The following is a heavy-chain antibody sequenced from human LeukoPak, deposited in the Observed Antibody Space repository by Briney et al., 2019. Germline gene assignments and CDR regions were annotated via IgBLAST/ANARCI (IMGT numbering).Heavy chain of an antibody. CDR3: ARAMVRVVIPDAFDI. CDR2: IYYSGST. D-gene: IGHD3-10*01. J-gene: IGHJ3*02. V-gene: IGHV4-61*01. Sequence: PSETLSLTCTVSGGSVSSGSYYWSWIRQPPGKGLEWIGYIYYSGSTNYNLSLKSRVTISVDTSKNQFSLKLSSVTAADTAVYYCARAMVRVVIPDAFDIWGQGTMVTVSS. CDR1: GGSVSSGSYY.